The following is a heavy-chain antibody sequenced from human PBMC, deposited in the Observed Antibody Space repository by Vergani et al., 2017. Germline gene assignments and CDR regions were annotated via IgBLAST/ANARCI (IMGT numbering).Heavy chain of an antibody. D-gene: IGHD3-10*01. J-gene: IGHJ5*02. CDR1: GGSISSYY. CDR3: ARNYGSGSYYLNWFDP. V-gene: IGHV4-59*01. CDR2: IYYSGST. Sequence: QVQLQESGPGLVKPSETLSLTCTVSGGSISSYYWSWIRQPPGKGLEWIGYIYYSGSTNYNPSLKSRVTISVDTSKNQFSLKLSSVTAADTAVYYCARNYGSGSYYLNWFDPWGQGTLVTVSS.